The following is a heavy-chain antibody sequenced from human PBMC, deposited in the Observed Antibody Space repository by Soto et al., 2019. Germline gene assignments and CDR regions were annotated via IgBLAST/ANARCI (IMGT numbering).Heavy chain of an antibody. D-gene: IGHD2-2*01. Sequence: QVQLVQSGAEVKKPGASVKVSCKTSGYTFTSFSITWVRQAPGQGLEWMGWISPYNGNTDYAQNLPGRVTMTTDTSTSTAYMSLRSLRSDDTAVYFCARVGDIVLVPAADYWGQGTLVTVSS. CDR2: ISPYNGNT. CDR3: ARVGDIVLVPAADY. J-gene: IGHJ4*02. CDR1: GYTFTSFS. V-gene: IGHV1-18*01.